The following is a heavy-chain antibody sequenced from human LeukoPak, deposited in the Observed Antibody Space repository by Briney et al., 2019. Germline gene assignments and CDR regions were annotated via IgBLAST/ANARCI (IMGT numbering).Heavy chain of an antibody. CDR2: INPSGGST. V-gene: IGHV1-46*01. J-gene: IGHJ6*02. Sequence: ASVKVSCTASGYTFTSYYMHWVRQAPGQGLEWMGIINPSGGSTSYAQKFQGRVTMTRDTSTSTVYMELSSLRSEDTAVYYCAREVGIVVVPAAIRPYYYYGMDVWGQGTTVTVSS. D-gene: IGHD2-2*02. CDR1: GYTFTSYY. CDR3: AREVGIVVVPAAIRPYYYYGMDV.